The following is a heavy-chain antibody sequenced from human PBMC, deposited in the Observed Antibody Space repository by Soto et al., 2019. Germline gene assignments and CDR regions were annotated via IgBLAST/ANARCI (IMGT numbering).Heavy chain of an antibody. Sequence: GGSLRLSCAASGFTFGSYGMTWVRQAPGKGLECVSGITAATGTTYYADSVKGWFTISRDLSTNTLFLQMNSLRAADSAVYYCAKAKGRSNFYYSGLDVWGQGTTVTVSS. CDR2: ITAATGTT. J-gene: IGHJ6*02. CDR3: AKAKGRSNFYYSGLDV. D-gene: IGHD1-26*01. CDR1: GFTFGSYG. V-gene: IGHV3-23*01.